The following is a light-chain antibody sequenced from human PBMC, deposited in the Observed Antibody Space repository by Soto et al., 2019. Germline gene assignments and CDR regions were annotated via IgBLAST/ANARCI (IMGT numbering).Light chain of an antibody. V-gene: IGLV2-14*01. CDR1: ASDVASHNA. CDR2: DVT. CDR3: SSYRSRTTPVV. Sequence: QSALTQPASVSGSPGQSITIPCTGTASDVASHNAVSWYQQYPGKAPKLIIYDVTDRPSGVSYRFSGSKSGITASLTISGRQAEDEADYYGSSYRSRTTPVVFGGGTKVTVL. J-gene: IGLJ2*01.